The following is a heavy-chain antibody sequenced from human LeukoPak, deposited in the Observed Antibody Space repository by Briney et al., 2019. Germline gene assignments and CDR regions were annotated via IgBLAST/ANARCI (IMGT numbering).Heavy chain of an antibody. D-gene: IGHD2-8*01. CDR3: AGGSHRSIVLMVYEKYYFDY. J-gene: IGHJ4*02. CDR1: GYTFTGYY. V-gene: IGHV1-2*06. CDR2: INPNSGGT. Sequence: GASVKVSCTASGYTFTGYYMHWVRQAPGQGLEWMGRINPNSGGTNYAQKFQGRVTMTRDTSISTAYMELSRLRSDDTAVYYCAGGSHRSIVLMVYEKYYFDYWGQGTLVTVSS.